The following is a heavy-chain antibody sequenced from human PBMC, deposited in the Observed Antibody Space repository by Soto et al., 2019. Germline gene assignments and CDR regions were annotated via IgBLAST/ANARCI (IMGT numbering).Heavy chain of an antibody. Sequence: SVKVSCKASGGTFSSYAISWVRQAPGQGLEWMGGIIPIFGTANYAQKFQGRVTITADDSTSTAYMELSSLRSEDTAVYYCYYGSGSYYTSDAFDIWGQGTMVTVSS. CDR1: GGTFSSYA. CDR3: YYGSGSYYTSDAFDI. V-gene: IGHV1-69*13. J-gene: IGHJ3*02. D-gene: IGHD3-10*01. CDR2: IIPIFGTA.